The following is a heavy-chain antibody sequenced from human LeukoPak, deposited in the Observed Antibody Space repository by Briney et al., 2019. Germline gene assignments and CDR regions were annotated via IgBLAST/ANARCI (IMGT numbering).Heavy chain of an antibody. J-gene: IGHJ4*02. CDR1: GGSISSSNW. Sequence: PSETLSLTCAVSGGSISSSNWWSWVRQPPGKGLEWIGYIYYSGSTNYKPSLKSRVTISVDTSKNQFSLKLSSVTAADTAVYYCARDNYGSGSYTDYWGQGTLVTVSS. V-gene: IGHV4-4*02. CDR2: IYYSGST. D-gene: IGHD3-10*01. CDR3: ARDNYGSGSYTDY.